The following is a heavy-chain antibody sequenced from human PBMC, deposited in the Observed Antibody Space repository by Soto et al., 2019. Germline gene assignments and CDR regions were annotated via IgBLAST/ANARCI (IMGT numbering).Heavy chain of an antibody. CDR2: ISYSGST. D-gene: IGHD3-22*01. CDR3: ARVGRYYDSSGYSVDF. V-gene: IGHV4-59*01. J-gene: IGHJ4*02. Sequence: SETLSLTCTVSGGSISSYYWSWIRQPPGKGLEWIGYISYSGSTNYNPSLKSRVTISVDTSKNQLSLKLSSVTAEDTAVYYCARVGRYYDSSGYSVDFWGQGTLVTVS. CDR1: GGSISSYY.